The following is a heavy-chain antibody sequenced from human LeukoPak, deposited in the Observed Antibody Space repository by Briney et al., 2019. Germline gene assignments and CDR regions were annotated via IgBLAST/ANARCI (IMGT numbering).Heavy chain of an antibody. V-gene: IGHV1-18*01. CDR3: ARDFYHGHCAGLSCFLLDS. Sequence: ASVKVSCKDSGYSFTRFGITWVRQAPGQGLEWMGWISALYGHTNYAQKFQGRVTMTTDTSTSTAYMELRSLRSDDTAVYYCARDFYHGHCAGLSCFLLDSWGQGALVIVSS. CDR1: GYSFTRFG. CDR2: ISALYGHT. J-gene: IGHJ4*02. D-gene: IGHD2-8*02.